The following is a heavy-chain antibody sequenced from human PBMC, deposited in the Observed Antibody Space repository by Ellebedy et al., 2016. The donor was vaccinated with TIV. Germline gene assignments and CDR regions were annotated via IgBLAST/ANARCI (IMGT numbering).Heavy chain of an antibody. CDR3: AREGVELATIGYYMDV. V-gene: IGHV3-21*01. J-gene: IGHJ6*03. CDR2: ISSSTRFI. Sequence: PGGSLRLSCAASGFTFNMHSMNWVRQAPGKGLEWVSYISSSTRFIYYADSVKGRFTISRDNAKNSLFLQMNSLRADGTAVYSCAREGVELATIGYYMDVWGKGTTVTVSS. CDR1: GFTFNMHS. D-gene: IGHD5-24*01.